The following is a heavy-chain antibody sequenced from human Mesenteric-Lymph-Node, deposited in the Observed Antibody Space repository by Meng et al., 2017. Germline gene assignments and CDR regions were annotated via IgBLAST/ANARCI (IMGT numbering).Heavy chain of an antibody. Sequence: GSLRLSCAVYGGSFSGYYWSWIRQPPGKGLEWIGEINHSGSTNYNPSLKSRVTISVDTSKNQFSLKLSSVTAADTAVYYCAMRIPQYCPGGNCYSGLGYWGQGTLVTVSS. J-gene: IGHJ4*02. CDR3: AMRIPQYCPGGNCYSGLGY. CDR1: GGSFSGYY. V-gene: IGHV4-34*01. CDR2: INHSGST. D-gene: IGHD2-15*01.